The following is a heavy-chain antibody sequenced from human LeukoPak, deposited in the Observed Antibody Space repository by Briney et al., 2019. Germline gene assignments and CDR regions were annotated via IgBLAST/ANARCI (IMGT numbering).Heavy chain of an antibody. CDR1: GFSLSTYG. D-gene: IGHD6-19*01. V-gene: IGHV3-23*01. CDR3: AKEHGTAVAGFYY. Sequence: PGASLRLSCAASGFSLSTYGVSCVRQPPGKGVGWVSSITGTGGSTYYADSVKGRFTVSRDTSKNTLYLQMNSLRAEDTAIYYCAKEHGTAVAGFYYWGQGTLVTVSS. CDR2: ITGTGGST. J-gene: IGHJ4*02.